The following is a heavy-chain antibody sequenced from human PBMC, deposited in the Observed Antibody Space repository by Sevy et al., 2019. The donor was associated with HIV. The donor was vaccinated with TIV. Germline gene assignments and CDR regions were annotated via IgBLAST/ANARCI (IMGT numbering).Heavy chain of an antibody. D-gene: IGHD6-13*01. CDR3: ARASYNSSPYHYGLDV. CDR1: GFTFNYHG. Sequence: GGSLRLSCVASGFTFNYHGMHWVRQAPGKGLEWVAVIWYDGSKSYYGDSVRGRFIISRDNSKNTLYLQMNSLRAEDTAVYYWARASYNSSPYHYGLDVWGQGTTVTVSS. J-gene: IGHJ6*02. V-gene: IGHV3-33*01. CDR2: IWYDGSKS.